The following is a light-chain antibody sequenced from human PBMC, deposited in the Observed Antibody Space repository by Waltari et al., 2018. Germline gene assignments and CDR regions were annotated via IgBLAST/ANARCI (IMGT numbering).Light chain of an antibody. Sequence: QSALAQPRSVSGSAGQSVTISCTGTGSDYVSWYQQLPGKAPKLVIYDVSKRPSGVPDRFSSSKSGTSASLTVSGLQAEDEADYYCCSFEDTWVFGGGTKLTVL. J-gene: IGLJ3*02. CDR2: DVS. CDR3: CSFEDTWV. V-gene: IGLV2-11*01. CDR1: GSDY.